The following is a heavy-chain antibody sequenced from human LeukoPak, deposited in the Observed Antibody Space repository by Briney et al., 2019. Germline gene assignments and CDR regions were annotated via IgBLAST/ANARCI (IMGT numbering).Heavy chain of an antibody. CDR3: ARGAWCSGGSCYSELNYYYYMDV. V-gene: IGHV1-69*05. Sequence: SVKVSCKASGGTFSSHAISWVRQAPGQGLEWMGGIIPIFGTANYAQKFQGRVTITTDESTSTAYMELSSLRSEDTAVYYCARGAWCSGGSCYSELNYYYYMDVWGKGTTVTVSS. D-gene: IGHD2-15*01. CDR1: GGTFSSHA. CDR2: IIPIFGTA. J-gene: IGHJ6*03.